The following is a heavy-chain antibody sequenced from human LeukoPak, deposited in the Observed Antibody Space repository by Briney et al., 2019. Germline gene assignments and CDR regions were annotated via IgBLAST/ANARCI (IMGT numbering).Heavy chain of an antibody. D-gene: IGHD6-13*01. Sequence: GGSLRLSCAASGFTVSSTYMSWVRQTPGKGLEWVSVIYSGGKVYYIDSVKGRFTISRDTSKNTLYLQMNSLRADDTAVYYCSKEGRFSSSWELDYWGQGTLVTVSS. V-gene: IGHV3-53*01. CDR1: GFTVSSTY. J-gene: IGHJ4*02. CDR3: SKEGRFSSSWELDY. CDR2: IYSGGKV.